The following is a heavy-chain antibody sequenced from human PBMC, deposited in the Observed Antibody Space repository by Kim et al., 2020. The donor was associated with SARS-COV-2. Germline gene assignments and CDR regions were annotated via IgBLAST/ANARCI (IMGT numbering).Heavy chain of an antibody. CDR3: AIPPRGISRRTFDI. Sequence: SETLSLTCTVSGASIGTTNYYWGWIRQSPGKGLEWLGSISYSGTTYYNPSFESRVTISIDTSRNQFFLKLSSVTAADTAVYYCAIPPRGISRRTFDIWGQGTMVTVSS. CDR2: ISYSGTT. D-gene: IGHD3-3*01. V-gene: IGHV4-39*01. J-gene: IGHJ3*02. CDR1: GASIGTTNYY.